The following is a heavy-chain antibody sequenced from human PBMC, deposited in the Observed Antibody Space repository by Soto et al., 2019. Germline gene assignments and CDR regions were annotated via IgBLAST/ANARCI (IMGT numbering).Heavy chain of an antibody. V-gene: IGHV3-30-3*01. J-gene: IGHJ4*02. CDR2: ISYDRSNK. CDR3: ARGHYGDYVDY. Sequence: QVQLVESGGGVVQPGRSLRLSCAASGFTFSSYAMHWVRQAPGKGLEWVAVISYDRSNKYYADSVKGRFTISRDNSKNTLYLQMNSLRAEDTAVYYCARGHYGDYVDYWGQGTLVTVSS. CDR1: GFTFSSYA. D-gene: IGHD4-17*01.